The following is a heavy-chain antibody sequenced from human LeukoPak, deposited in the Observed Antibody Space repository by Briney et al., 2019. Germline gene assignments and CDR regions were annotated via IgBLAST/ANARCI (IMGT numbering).Heavy chain of an antibody. V-gene: IGHV3-30*02. J-gene: IGHJ4*02. Sequence: PGGPVRLSCEACGFSLWNYLMHGLRQAPGKGRVGVAFKRHDGNDQHYAESVKGQFIISRDNSKITLYLQMNSLRPDDAGVFYCAKDQCSNTRCYGSPGYWGQRTLVTVSS. CDR2: KRHDGNDQ. D-gene: IGHD2-2*01. CDR1: GFSLWNYL. CDR3: AKDQCSNTRCYGSPGY.